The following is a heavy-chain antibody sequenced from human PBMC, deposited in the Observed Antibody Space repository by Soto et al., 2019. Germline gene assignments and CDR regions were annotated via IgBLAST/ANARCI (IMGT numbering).Heavy chain of an antibody. CDR1: SGSISSSNW. CDR3: GRVGGGGSSGLGY. CDR2: IYHSGST. V-gene: IGHV4-4*02. D-gene: IGHD1-26*01. J-gene: IGHJ4*02. Sequence: QVQLQESGPGLVKPSGTLSLTCAVSSGSISSSNWWSWVRQPPGKGLEWIGEIYHSGSTNYNPSLKRRGTIAEDKAKHQVSRERGFGAAADTAVYFFGRVGGGGSSGLGYWGQGTLVTVSS.